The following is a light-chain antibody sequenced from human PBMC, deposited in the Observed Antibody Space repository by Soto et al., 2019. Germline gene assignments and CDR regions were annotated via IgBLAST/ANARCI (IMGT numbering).Light chain of an antibody. V-gene: IGLV2-11*01. CDR1: SIHISTYDY. CDR3: CAYAGTYV. J-gene: IGLJ1*01. CDR2: DVD. Sequence: QSVLTQPRPVSGSPGQSVTISCTGSSIHISTYDYVSWYQQYPDKAPNLLVYDVDRRPSGVPDRFSGSKSGNTASLTISGLQIDDEADYFCCAYAGTYVFGSGTKVTVL.